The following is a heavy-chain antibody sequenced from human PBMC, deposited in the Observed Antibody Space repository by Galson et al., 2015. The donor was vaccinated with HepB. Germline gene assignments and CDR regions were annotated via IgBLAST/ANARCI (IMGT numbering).Heavy chain of an antibody. CDR3: AADRSRGVWESYEGGMDV. J-gene: IGHJ6*02. CDR2: IVVGNGHT. CDR1: GFTFSTSA. D-gene: IGHD3-16*01. Sequence: SVKVSCKASGFTFSTSAIQWVRQTHGLRLEWLGWIVVGNGHTKYAQSLQGRVTLSRDMSTDTAYMELSSLTPEDTAVYYCAADRSRGVWESYEGGMDVWGQGTTVTVSS. V-gene: IGHV1-58*02.